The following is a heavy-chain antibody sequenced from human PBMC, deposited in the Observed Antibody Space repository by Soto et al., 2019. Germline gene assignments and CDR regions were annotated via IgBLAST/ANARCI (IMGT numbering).Heavy chain of an antibody. J-gene: IGHJ4*02. D-gene: IGHD5-18*01. CDR1: NGSINSAGHF. CDR2: IYYTGST. Sequence: PSETLSLTCSVSNGSINSAGHFWSWLRQHPGKGLEWLGYIYYTGSTYYNPALQRRAVFSIDTSKTRLSLKLTSVTAADTDVYYGVRSLSGYGQYSYGDWGQGTLVTV. CDR3: VRSLSGYGQYSYGD. V-gene: IGHV4-31*03.